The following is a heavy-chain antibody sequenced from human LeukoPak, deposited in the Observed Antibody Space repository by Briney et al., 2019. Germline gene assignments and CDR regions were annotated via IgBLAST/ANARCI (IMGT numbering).Heavy chain of an antibody. Sequence: SETLSLTCSVSGGSISSYYWSWIRQPPGKGLEWIGYISYSGSTNYNPSLKSRVTISVDTSKNQFSLKLSSVTAADTALYYCASEFYTALGSWGQGTLVTVSS. CDR3: ASEFYTALGS. CDR2: ISYSGST. J-gene: IGHJ5*02. V-gene: IGHV4-59*01. D-gene: IGHD2-2*02. CDR1: GGSISSYY.